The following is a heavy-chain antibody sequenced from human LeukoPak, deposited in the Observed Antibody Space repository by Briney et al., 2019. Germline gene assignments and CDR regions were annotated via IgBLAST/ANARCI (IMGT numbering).Heavy chain of an antibody. Sequence: PGGSLRLSCAASGFTFSSYGMHWVRQAPGKGLEWVAFIRYTGSNKYYADSVKGRFTISRDNAKNSLYLQMNSLRAEDTAVYYCARDLMPYCGGDCPGWGQGTLVTVSS. CDR2: IRYTGSNK. CDR1: GFTFSSYG. CDR3: ARDLMPYCGGDCPG. J-gene: IGHJ4*02. D-gene: IGHD2-21*01. V-gene: IGHV3-30*02.